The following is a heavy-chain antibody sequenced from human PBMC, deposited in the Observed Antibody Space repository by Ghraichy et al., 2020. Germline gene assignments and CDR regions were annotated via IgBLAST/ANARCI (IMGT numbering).Heavy chain of an antibody. CDR3: AREPRRDGYNYRD. V-gene: IGHV1-2*06. Sequence: ASVKVSCKASGYTFTGHYMHWVRQAPGQGLEWMGRINPNSGGTNYAQKFQGRVTMTRDTSISTAYMELSRLRSDDTAVYYCAREPRRDGYNYRDWGQGTLVTVSS. J-gene: IGHJ4*02. CDR1: GYTFTGHY. D-gene: IGHD5-24*01. CDR2: INPNSGGT.